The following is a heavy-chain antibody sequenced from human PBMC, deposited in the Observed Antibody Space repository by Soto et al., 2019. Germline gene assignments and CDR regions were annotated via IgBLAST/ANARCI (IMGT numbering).Heavy chain of an antibody. Sequence: SETLSLTCTVSGGSISSYYWSWIRQPPGKGLEWIGYIYYSGSTNYNPSLKSRVTISVDTSKNQFSLKLSSVTAADTAVYYCARGEGIAARRYYYYGRDVWGQGTTGTVSS. D-gene: IGHD6-6*01. CDR2: IYYSGST. CDR1: GGSISSYY. CDR3: ARGEGIAARRYYYYGRDV. J-gene: IGHJ6*02. V-gene: IGHV4-59*01.